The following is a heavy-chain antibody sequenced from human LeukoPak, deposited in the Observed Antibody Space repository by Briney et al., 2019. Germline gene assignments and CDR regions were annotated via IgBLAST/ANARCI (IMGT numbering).Heavy chain of an antibody. J-gene: IGHJ4*02. CDR2: ISGGGAST. CDR3: AKDLGYSGYDPLDD. CDR1: GFTFSSYV. Sequence: GGSLRLSCAASGFTFSSYVLSWVRQAPGKGLEWVSAISGGGASTYYADSVKGRFTISRDNSKNTLYLQMNSLRAEDTAVYYCAKDLGYSGYDPLDDWGWGTLVTVSS. D-gene: IGHD5-12*01. V-gene: IGHV3-23*01.